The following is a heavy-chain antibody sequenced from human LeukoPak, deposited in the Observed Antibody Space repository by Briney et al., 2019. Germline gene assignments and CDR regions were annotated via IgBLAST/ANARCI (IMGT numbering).Heavy chain of an antibody. CDR1: GGSISSHY. CDR3: ARDQDPRGAAASALGWFDP. CDR2: IYTSGST. V-gene: IGHV4-4*07. Sequence: PSETLSLTCTVSGGSISSHYWSWIRQPAGKGLEWIGRIYTSGSTNYNPSLKSRVTTSVDTSKNQFSLKLSSVTAADTAVYYCARDQDPRGAAASALGWFDPWGQGTLVTVSS. D-gene: IGHD2-2*01. J-gene: IGHJ5*02.